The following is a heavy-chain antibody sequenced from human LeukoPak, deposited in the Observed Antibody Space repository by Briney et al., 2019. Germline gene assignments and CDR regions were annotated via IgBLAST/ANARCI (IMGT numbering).Heavy chain of an antibody. CDR2: IYTSGST. V-gene: IGHV4-4*07. Sequence: SETLSLTCTVSGGSISSYYWSWIRQPAGKGLGWIGRIYTSGSTNYNPSLKSRVTMSVDTSKNQFSLKLSSVTAADTAVYYCARDRYCSSTSCSPGRDYYYYMDVWGKGTTVTVSS. CDR3: ARDRYCSSTSCSPGRDYYYYMDV. D-gene: IGHD2-2*01. J-gene: IGHJ6*03. CDR1: GGSISSYY.